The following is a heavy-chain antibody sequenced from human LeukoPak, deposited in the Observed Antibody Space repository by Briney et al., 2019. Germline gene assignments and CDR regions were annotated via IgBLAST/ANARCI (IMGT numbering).Heavy chain of an antibody. D-gene: IGHD4-17*01. Sequence: PSETLSLTCTVSGGSISSYYWSWIRQPPGKGLEWIGYIYYSGRTSYNPSLKSRVTISVDTSKNHFSLTLSSVTAADTAVYYCARHSIYGETGGIDYWGQGTLVTVSS. CDR1: GGSISSYY. CDR3: ARHSIYGETGGIDY. V-gene: IGHV4-59*08. J-gene: IGHJ4*02. CDR2: IYYSGRT.